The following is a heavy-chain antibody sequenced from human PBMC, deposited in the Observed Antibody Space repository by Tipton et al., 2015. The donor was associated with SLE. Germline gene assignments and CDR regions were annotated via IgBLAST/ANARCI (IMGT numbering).Heavy chain of an antibody. CDR3: ARGFRMNFWSGYFYFDY. D-gene: IGHD3-3*01. CDR2: IYHSGST. CDR1: GGSISSSSNY. V-gene: IGHV4-39*07. Sequence: TLSLTCTVSGGSISSSSNYWGWIRQPPGKGLEWIGSIYHSGSTYYNPSLKSRVTISVDTSKNQFSLKLSSVTAADTAVYFCARGFRMNFWSGYFYFDYWGQGTLVTVSS. J-gene: IGHJ4*02.